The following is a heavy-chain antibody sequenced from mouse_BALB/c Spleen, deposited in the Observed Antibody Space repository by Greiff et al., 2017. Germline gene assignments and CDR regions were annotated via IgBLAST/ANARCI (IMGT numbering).Heavy chain of an antibody. CDR1: GFTFSSFG. J-gene: IGHJ4*01. CDR2: ISSGSSTI. D-gene: IGHD2-4*01. CDR3: ARVDYDEDY. Sequence: DVKLVESGGGLVQPGGSRKLSCAASGFTFSSFGMHWVRQAPEKGLEWVAYISSGSSTIYYADTVKGRFTISRDNPKNTLFLQMTSLRSEDTAMYYCARVDYDEDYWGQGTSVTVSA. V-gene: IGHV5-17*02.